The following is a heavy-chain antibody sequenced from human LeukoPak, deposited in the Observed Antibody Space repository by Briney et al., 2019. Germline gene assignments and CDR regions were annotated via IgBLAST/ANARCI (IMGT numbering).Heavy chain of an antibody. J-gene: IGHJ3*02. Sequence: GGSLRLSCAASGFTFSNFAMSWVRQAPGKGLKWVSLISGSGDSTYYADSVKGRFTISRDNSKNTLYLQMNSLRAEDTAEYYCAKEVSSPHAFDIWGQGTMVTISS. CDR1: GFTFSNFA. V-gene: IGHV3-23*01. CDR3: AKEVSSPHAFDI. CDR2: ISGSGDST.